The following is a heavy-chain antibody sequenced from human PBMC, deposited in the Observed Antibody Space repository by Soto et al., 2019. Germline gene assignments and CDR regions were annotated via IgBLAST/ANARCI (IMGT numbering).Heavy chain of an antibody. CDR1: GYTFTSYG. D-gene: IGHD5-12*01. J-gene: IGHJ4*02. V-gene: IGHV1-18*01. CDR2: ISAYNGNT. CDR3: ARDSEYSGYDSRRVFYY. Sequence: QVQLVQSGAEVKKPGASVKVSCKASGYTFTSYGISWVRQAPGQGLEWMGWISAYNGNTNNAQKLQGRVTMTTDTSTSTAYMELRSLRSDDTAVNYCARDSEYSGYDSRRVFYYWGQGTLVNVSS.